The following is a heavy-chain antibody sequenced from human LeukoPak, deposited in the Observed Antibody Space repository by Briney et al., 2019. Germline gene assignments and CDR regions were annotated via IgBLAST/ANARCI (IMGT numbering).Heavy chain of an antibody. CDR3: ARADTAMVLYYYYMDV. CDR2: ISSSSSYI. J-gene: IGHJ6*03. V-gene: IGHV3-21*01. CDR1: GFTFSSYS. D-gene: IGHD5-18*01. Sequence: PGGSLRLSCAASGFTFSSYSMNWVRQAPGTGLEWVSSISSSSSYIYYADSVKGRFTISRDNAKNSLYLQMNSLRADDTDVYYCARADTAMVLYYYYMDVWGKGTTVTVSS.